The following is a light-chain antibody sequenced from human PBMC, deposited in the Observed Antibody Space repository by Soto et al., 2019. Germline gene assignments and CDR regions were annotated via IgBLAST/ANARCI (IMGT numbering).Light chain of an antibody. Sequence: DIVMTQSPDSLAVSLGERATINCKSSQSVLDRSNNKNYLIWYQQKPGQPPKPLIYWASTREFGIPDRFSGSGSGTEFTLTISSLQAEDVALYYCRRYYAFPRTFGQGTKVEIK. CDR3: RRYYAFPRT. CDR1: QSVLDRSNNKNY. V-gene: IGKV4-1*01. CDR2: WAS. J-gene: IGKJ1*01.